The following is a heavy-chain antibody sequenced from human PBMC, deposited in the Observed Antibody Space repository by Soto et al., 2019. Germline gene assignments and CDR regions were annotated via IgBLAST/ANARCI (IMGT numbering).Heavy chain of an antibody. J-gene: IGHJ4*02. D-gene: IGHD3-3*01. CDR1: GFTFSSYA. Sequence: GGSLRLSCAASGFTFSSYAMSWVRQAPGKGLEWVSAIRGSGGSTYYADSVKGRFTISRDNSKNTLYLQMNSLRAEDTAVYYCAKDPFLKSFGAYHFDYWGQGTLVTVSS. CDR3: AKDPFLKSFGAYHFDY. CDR2: IRGSGGST. V-gene: IGHV3-23*01.